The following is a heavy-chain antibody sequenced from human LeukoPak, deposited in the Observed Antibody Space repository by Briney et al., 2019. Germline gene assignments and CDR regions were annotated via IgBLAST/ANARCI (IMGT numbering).Heavy chain of an antibody. J-gene: IGHJ4*02. Sequence: SETLSLTCAVSGGSISSSSYYWGWIRQPPGKGLEWLGSIYYSGSTYYNPSLKSRVTISVDTSKNQFSLKLSSVTAADTAVYYCARVTEELKYYYDSSGYYYLFDYWGQGTLVTVSS. CDR2: IYYSGST. CDR1: GGSISSSSYY. CDR3: ARVTEELKYYYDSSGYYYLFDY. V-gene: IGHV4-39*07. D-gene: IGHD3-22*01.